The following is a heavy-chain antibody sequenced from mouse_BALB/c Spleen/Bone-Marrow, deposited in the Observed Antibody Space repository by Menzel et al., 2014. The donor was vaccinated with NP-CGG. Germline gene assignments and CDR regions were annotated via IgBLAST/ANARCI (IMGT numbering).Heavy chain of an antibody. CDR3: ANDWFAY. D-gene: IGHD2-3*01. J-gene: IGHJ3*01. Sequence: VQLQQSGAELVKPGASVKLSCTASGFNIKDTYMHWVKQRPEQGMEWIGRIDPANGNTKYDPKFQGKATITADTSSNTAHLHFSSLTSEDTAVYYCANDWFAYWGQGTLVTVSA. CDR1: GFNIKDTY. V-gene: IGHV14-3*02. CDR2: IDPANGNT.